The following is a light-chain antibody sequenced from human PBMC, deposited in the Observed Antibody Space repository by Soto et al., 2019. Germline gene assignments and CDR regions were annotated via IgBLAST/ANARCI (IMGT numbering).Light chain of an antibody. CDR1: QSISSW. J-gene: IGKJ1*01. Sequence: DIQMTQSPSTLSASVGDRVTITCRASQSISSWLAWYQQKPGKAPKLLIYKASSLESGVPSRFSGSGSGTEFTLTISSLQPDDFAVYYCQQRDIWPWTFGQGTKVDIK. V-gene: IGKV1-5*03. CDR2: KAS. CDR3: QQRDIWPWT.